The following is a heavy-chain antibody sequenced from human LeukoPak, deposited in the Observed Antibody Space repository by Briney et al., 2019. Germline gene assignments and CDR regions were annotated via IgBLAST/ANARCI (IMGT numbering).Heavy chain of an antibody. Sequence: SETLSLTCTVSGGSISSHYWSWIRQPPGKVLEWIGYVSDSGSTNYNPSLKSRVTVSVDTSKDQFSLKLTSVTAADTAVYYCARTGSSWPLYYYYYMDVWGKGTTVTVSS. J-gene: IGHJ6*03. CDR3: ARTGSSWPLYYYYYMDV. CDR1: GGSISSHY. D-gene: IGHD6-13*01. CDR2: VSDSGST. V-gene: IGHV4-59*11.